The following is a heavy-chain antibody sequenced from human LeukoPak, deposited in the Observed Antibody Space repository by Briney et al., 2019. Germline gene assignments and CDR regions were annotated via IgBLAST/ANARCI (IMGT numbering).Heavy chain of an antibody. CDR1: GCTFSNYA. CDR2: IIPIFGIA. CDR3: ARDQGSSSGWLDY. D-gene: IGHD6-19*01. Sequence: SVKVSCKAAGCTFSNYAICWVRQAPGQGLEWMGRIIPIFGIANYAQKFQGRVTITADKSTSTAYMELSSLRSEDTAVYYCARDQGSSSGWLDYWGKGTLVTVSS. V-gene: IGHV1-69*04. J-gene: IGHJ4*02.